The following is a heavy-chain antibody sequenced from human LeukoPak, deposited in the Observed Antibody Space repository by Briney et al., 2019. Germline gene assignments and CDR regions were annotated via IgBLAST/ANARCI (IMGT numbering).Heavy chain of an antibody. CDR1: GYTFTTYG. V-gene: IGHV1-18*01. CDR3: ARNWGAASDNYYYYGMDV. Sequence: ASVKVSCKASGYTFTTYGITWVRQAPGQGPEWMGWISAYNGNTKYAEKFQGRVTLTTDTFTSTAYMELRSLRSDDSAMYYCARNWGAASDNYYYYGMDVWGQGTTVTVSS. CDR2: ISAYNGNT. J-gene: IGHJ6*02. D-gene: IGHD7-27*01.